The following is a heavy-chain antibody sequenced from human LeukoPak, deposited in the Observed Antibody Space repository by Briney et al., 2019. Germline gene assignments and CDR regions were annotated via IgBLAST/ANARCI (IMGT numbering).Heavy chain of an antibody. Sequence: RGGLRLSRVASVLSLRGYVMHWVRPAPAKGLEDVSAISADGGITYYQDSVKGTFIISRDNAKNTLYLQIERSRNGSMAVDYCSRGRAGPPFDYWGGGTMVIV. V-gene: IGHV3-64*02. J-gene: IGHJ4*02. CDR3: SRGRAGPPFDY. CDR2: ISADGGIT. D-gene: IGHD3-10*01. CDR1: VLSLRGYV.